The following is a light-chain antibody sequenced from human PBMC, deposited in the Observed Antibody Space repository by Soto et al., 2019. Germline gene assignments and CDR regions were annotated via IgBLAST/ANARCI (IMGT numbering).Light chain of an antibody. V-gene: IGLV2-8*01. CDR2: EVN. Sequence: QSALTQPPSASGSPGQSVTISCTGTSSDVGGYNFVSWYQHHPGKAPKLIIYEVNKRPSGVPNRFSGSKSGNTASLTVSGLQAVDEADYYCKSYAGSNIYVFGTGTKLTVL. J-gene: IGLJ1*01. CDR1: SSDVGGYNF. CDR3: KSYAGSNIYV.